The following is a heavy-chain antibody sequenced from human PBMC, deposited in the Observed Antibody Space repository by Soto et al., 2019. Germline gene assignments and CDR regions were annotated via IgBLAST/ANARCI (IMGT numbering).Heavy chain of an antibody. CDR3: ARDTVYSGSYRRPWYFDL. J-gene: IGHJ2*01. CDR2: IIPIFGTA. Sequence: SVKVSCQATGRTFSSYAISWVRQAPGQGLEWMGGIIPIFGTANYAQKFQGRVTITADESTSTAYMELSSLRSEDTAVYYCARDTVYSGSYRRPWYFDLWGRGTLVTVSS. D-gene: IGHD1-26*01. CDR1: GRTFSSYA. V-gene: IGHV1-69*13.